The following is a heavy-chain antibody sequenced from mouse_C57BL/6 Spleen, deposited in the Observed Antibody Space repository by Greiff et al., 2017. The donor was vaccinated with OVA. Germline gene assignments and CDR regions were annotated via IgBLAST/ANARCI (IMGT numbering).Heavy chain of an antibody. J-gene: IGHJ1*03. CDR1: GFTFSDYG. V-gene: IGHV5-17*01. Sequence: EVQLVESGGGLVKPGGSLKLSCAASGFTFSDYGMHWVRQAPEKGLEWVAYISSGSSTIYYADTVKGRFTISRDNAKNTLFLQMTSLRSEDTAMYSCAGLLDLYFDVWGTGTTVTVSS. CDR3: AGLLDLYFDV. D-gene: IGHD3-3*01. CDR2: ISSGSSTI.